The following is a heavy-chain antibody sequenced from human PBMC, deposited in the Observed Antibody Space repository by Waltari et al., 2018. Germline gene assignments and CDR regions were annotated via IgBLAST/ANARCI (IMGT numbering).Heavy chain of an antibody. D-gene: IGHD2-15*01. V-gene: IGHV4-4*02. CDR1: GDSMTSSDW. Sequence: QLQLQQSAPGLVTPSESLSLTCVVTGDSMTSSDWCSWFRQPPGKGLEWIGQVHHSAQTIYNPPRASRVTVSIDTSNNQVSLKLPSPPAADTAIYYCARDRGRGLFLDSWGQGTQVTVSP. CDR2: VHHSAQT. CDR3: ARDRGRGLFLDS. J-gene: IGHJ4*02.